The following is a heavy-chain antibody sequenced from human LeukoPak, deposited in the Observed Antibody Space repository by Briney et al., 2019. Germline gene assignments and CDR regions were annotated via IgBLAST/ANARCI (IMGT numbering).Heavy chain of an antibody. V-gene: IGHV3-23*01. CDR3: AKASWDSNTDAVL. Sequence: PWVSLTLSCAASGFTISSYAMSWDRAAPARGLEWGSSLRGNGDKFYADSVKGRFTLSRDESRNTVYLQLNNAIVEDTAVYYCAKASWDSNTDAVLWGQGTVVTVSS. D-gene: IGHD1-26*01. J-gene: IGHJ4*02. CDR1: GFTISSYA. CDR2: LRGNGDK.